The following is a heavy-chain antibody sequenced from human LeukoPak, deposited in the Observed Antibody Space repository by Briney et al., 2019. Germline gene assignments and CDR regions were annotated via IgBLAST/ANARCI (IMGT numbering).Heavy chain of an antibody. V-gene: IGHV3-30*02. D-gene: IGHD4-23*01. CDR1: GFTFTTCA. CDR3: TKGDDYGANTRLPKYNWFDP. Sequence: GGSLRLSCAASGFTFTTCAMHWVRQAPGRGLEWVAYIRYDGNNKNYGDSVKGRFTISRDNSKDMLYLQMNSLRPEDMAVYYCTKGDDYGANTRLPKYNWFDPWGQGTLVTVSS. J-gene: IGHJ5*02. CDR2: IRYDGNNK.